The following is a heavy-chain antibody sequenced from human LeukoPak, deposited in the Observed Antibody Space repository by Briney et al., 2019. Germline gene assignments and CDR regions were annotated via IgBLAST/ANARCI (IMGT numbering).Heavy chain of an antibody. V-gene: IGHV3-23*01. D-gene: IGHD3-10*01. Sequence: GGSLRLSCAASGFTFSSYAMSWVRQAPGKGLEWVSAISGSGGSTYYADSVKGRFTISRDNSKNTLYLQMNSLRAEDTAVYYCAKAMLWFGEFMHYFDYWGQGTLVTVSS. J-gene: IGHJ4*02. CDR3: AKAMLWFGEFMHYFDY. CDR1: GFTFSSYA. CDR2: ISGSGGST.